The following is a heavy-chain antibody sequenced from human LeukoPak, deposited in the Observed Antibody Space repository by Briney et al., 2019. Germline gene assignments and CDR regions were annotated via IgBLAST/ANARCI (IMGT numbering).Heavy chain of an antibody. D-gene: IGHD4-17*01. CDR1: GFTFSSYS. J-gene: IGHJ4*02. Sequence: GGSLRLSCETFGFTFSSYSMNWVRQAPGKGLEWVSYISSSSSTIYYAESVRGRFTISRDNVQSSVYLQMNSLRVEDTAVYYCARDPMTLVTSRRAVDGNPPEYWGLGTLVTVSS. V-gene: IGHV3-48*01. CDR2: ISSSSSTI. CDR3: ARDPMTLVTSRRAVDGNPPEY.